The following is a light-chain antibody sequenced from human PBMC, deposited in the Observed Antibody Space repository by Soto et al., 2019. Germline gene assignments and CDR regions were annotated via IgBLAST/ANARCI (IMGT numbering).Light chain of an antibody. Sequence: EIVLTQSPDTLSLTTGERATLSCRAVQSVSSYLAWYQQKPGQAPRLLIYGASTRATGIPARFSGSGSGTDFTLTISRLEPEDSAVYYCQQYGSSPTWTFGQGTKVDI. CDR3: QQYGSSPTWT. CDR1: QSVSSY. V-gene: IGKV3-20*01. CDR2: GAS. J-gene: IGKJ1*01.